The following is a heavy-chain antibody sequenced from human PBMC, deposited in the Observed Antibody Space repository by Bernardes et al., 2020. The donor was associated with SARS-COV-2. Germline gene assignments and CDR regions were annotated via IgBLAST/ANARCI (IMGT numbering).Heavy chain of an antibody. CDR3: ALGSGSYALADDAFDI. V-gene: IGHV4-39*01. CDR1: GGSISSSSYY. Sequence: ETLSLTCTVSGGSISSSSYYWGWIRQPPGKGLEWIGSIYYSGSTYYNPSLKSRVTISVDTSKNQFSLKLSSVTAADTAVYYCALGSGSYALADDAFDIWGQGTMVTVSS. J-gene: IGHJ3*02. CDR2: IYYSGST. D-gene: IGHD3-10*01.